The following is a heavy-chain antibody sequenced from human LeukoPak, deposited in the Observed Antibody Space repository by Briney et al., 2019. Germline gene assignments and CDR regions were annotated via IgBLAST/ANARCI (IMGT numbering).Heavy chain of an antibody. CDR2: ISNGGTSI. D-gene: IGHD3-10*01. J-gene: IGHJ5*02. CDR3: ARKFGWTGNWFDP. CDR1: GFTFSDYY. Sequence: PGGSLRLSCAASGFTFSDYYMSWIRQAPGKGLERVSYISNGGTSIYYADSVKGRSTISRDNAKNSLYLQMNSLRAEDTAVYYCARKFGWTGNWFDPWGQGTLVTVSS. V-gene: IGHV3-11*04.